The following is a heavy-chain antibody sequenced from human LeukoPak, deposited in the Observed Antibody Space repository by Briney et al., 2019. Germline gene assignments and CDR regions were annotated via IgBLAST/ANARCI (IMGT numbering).Heavy chain of an antibody. V-gene: IGHV4-34*01. D-gene: IGHD2-15*01. CDR3: ARGEALDCSGGSCYSDY. CDR1: GGSFSGYN. Sequence: SETLSLTCAVYGGSFSGYNWSWIRQPPGKGLEWIGEINHSGSTNYNPSLKSRVTISVDTSKNQFSLKLSSVTAADTAVYYCARGEALDCSGGSCYSDYWGQGTLVTVSS. CDR2: INHSGST. J-gene: IGHJ4*02.